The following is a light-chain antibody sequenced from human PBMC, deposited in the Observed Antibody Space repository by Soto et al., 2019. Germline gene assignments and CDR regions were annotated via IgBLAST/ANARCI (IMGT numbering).Light chain of an antibody. CDR3: LQDHNYPRT. Sequence: AIQMTQSPSSLSASVGDRVTITCRARQDIRNELGWYQQKPGKAPKALIYGVSNLQSGVPSRFSGSGSGTDFTLTISSLQPEDFAVYYCLQDHNYPRTFGQGTKVEIK. CDR1: QDIRNE. J-gene: IGKJ1*01. CDR2: GVS. V-gene: IGKV1-6*01.